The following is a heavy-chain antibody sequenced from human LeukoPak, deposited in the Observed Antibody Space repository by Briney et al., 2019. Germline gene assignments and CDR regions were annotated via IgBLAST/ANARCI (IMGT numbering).Heavy chain of an antibody. V-gene: IGHV4-34*01. J-gene: IGHJ4*02. D-gene: IGHD5-24*01. CDR1: GGSFSGYY. CDR3: ARGRRWLPNDY. CDR2: INHSGST. Sequence: PSETLSLTCAVYGGSFSGYYWSWIRQPPGKGLEWIGEINHSGSTNYNPSLKSRVTISVDTSKNQFSLKLSSVTAADTAVYYCARGRRWLPNDYWGQGTLVTVSS.